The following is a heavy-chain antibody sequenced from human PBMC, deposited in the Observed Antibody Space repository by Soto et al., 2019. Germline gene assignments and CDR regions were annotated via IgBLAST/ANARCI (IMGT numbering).Heavy chain of an antibody. CDR1: GFTFSSYG. J-gene: IGHJ6*02. Sequence: LRLSCVASGFTFSSYGMHWVRQAPGKGLEWVAVIWYDGSNKYYADSVKGRFTISRDNSKNTLYLQMNSLRAEDTAVYYCARDRHFEYYYYGMDVWGQGTTVTVSS. CDR2: IWYDGSNK. CDR3: ARDRHFEYYYYGMDV. V-gene: IGHV3-33*01. D-gene: IGHD3-3*02.